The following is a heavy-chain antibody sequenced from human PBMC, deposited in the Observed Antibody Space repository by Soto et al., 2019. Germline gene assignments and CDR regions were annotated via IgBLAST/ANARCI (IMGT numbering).Heavy chain of an antibody. V-gene: IGHV3-73*01. J-gene: IGHJ5*02. Sequence: GGSLRLSCAASGFTFSGSAMHWVRQASGKGLEWVGRIRSKANNYATAYAASVKGRFTISRDDSKNTAYLQMNSLKTEDTAVYYCTSPTLDSSLNWFDPWGQGTLVTVSS. CDR3: TSPTLDSSLNWFDP. CDR2: IRSKANNYAT. D-gene: IGHD6-13*01. CDR1: GFTFSGSA.